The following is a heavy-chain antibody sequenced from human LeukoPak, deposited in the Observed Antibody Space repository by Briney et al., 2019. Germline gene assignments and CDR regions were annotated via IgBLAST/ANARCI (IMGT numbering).Heavy chain of an antibody. CDR3: ARGVLISDFWSGPGYYFDY. D-gene: IGHD3-3*01. CDR2: INPSGGST. Sequence: ASVKVSCKASGYTFTSYYMHWVRQAPGQGLEWMGIINPSGGSTGYAQKFQGRVTMTRDTSTSTVYMELSSLRSEDTAVYYCARGVLISDFWSGPGYYFDYWGRGTLVTVSS. J-gene: IGHJ4*02. CDR1: GYTFTSYY. V-gene: IGHV1-46*01.